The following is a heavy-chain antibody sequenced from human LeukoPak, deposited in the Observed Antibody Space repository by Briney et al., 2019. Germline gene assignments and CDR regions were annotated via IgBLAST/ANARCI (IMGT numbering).Heavy chain of an antibody. CDR2: IYPGDSDT. CDR1: GYSFTSYW. J-gene: IGHJ5*02. D-gene: IGHD2-15*01. CDR3: ARQGGYCSGGSCYNWFDP. Sequence: NRGESLKISCKGSGYSFTSYWIGWVRQMPGKGLEWMGIIYPGDSDTRYSPSLQGQVTISADKSISTAYLQWSSLKASDTAVYYCARQGGYCSGGSCYNWFDPWGQGTLVTVSS. V-gene: IGHV5-51*01.